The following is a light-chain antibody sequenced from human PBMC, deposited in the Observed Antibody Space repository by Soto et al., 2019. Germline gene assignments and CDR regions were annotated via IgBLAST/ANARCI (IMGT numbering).Light chain of an antibody. V-gene: IGLV2-11*01. CDR2: DVS. J-gene: IGLJ1*01. CDR3: CSYAGTYTSV. CDR1: SSVVGGYNY. Sequence: SALTQPRSVSGAPGQTVTISCTGTSSVVGGYNYVSWYQQHPGKAPKLMIYDVSKRPSGVPDRFSGSKSGNTASLTISGLQAEDDADYYFCSYAGTYTSVFATGPKAAVL.